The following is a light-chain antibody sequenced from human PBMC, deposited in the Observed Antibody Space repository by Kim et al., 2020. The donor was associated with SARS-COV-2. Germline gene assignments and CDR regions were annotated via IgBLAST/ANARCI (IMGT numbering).Light chain of an antibody. J-gene: IGLJ2*01. V-gene: IGLV3-19*01. CDR1: SLSSYY. CDR2: GKN. CDR3: NSRDSSGNHVV. Sequence: ALGQTDRITCTRDSLSSYYAILYQQKPGQAPVLVIYGKNNRPSGIPDRFSGSSSGNTASLTITGAQAEDEADYYCNSRDSSGNHVVFGGGTQLTVL.